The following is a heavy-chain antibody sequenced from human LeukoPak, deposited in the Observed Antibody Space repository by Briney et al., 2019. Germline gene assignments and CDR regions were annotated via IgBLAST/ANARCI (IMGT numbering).Heavy chain of an antibody. V-gene: IGHV6-1*01. CDR2: TYYRSKWYN. Sequence: SQTLSLTCAISGDSVSSNSAAWNWIRQSPSRGLEWLGRTYYRSKWYNDYAVSVKSRITINPDTSKNQFSLQLNSVTPEDTAVYYCARVPQYCGGDCPEGYFDYWGQGTLVTVSS. J-gene: IGHJ4*02. D-gene: IGHD2-21*01. CDR3: ARVPQYCGGDCPEGYFDY. CDR1: GDSVSSNSAA.